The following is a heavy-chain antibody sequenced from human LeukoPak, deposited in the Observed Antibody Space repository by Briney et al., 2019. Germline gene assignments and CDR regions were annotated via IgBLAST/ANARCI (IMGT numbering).Heavy chain of an antibody. CDR1: GFFFSDYR. D-gene: IGHD7-27*01. CDR3: AREMGINWFDP. Sequence: GGSLRLSCVASGFFFSDYRMIWVRQAPGKGLEWVSSISSSYHYMYYTDSVRGRFTISRDNAKKSLYLQMNSLRVEDTAVYYCAREMGINWFDPWGQGTLDTVSS. V-gene: IGHV3-21*01. CDR2: ISSSYHYM. J-gene: IGHJ5*02.